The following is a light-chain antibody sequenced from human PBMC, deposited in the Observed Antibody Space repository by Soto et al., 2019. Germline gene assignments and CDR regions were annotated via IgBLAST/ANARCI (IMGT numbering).Light chain of an antibody. Sequence: ETVLTQAPCTLSLSLGAGSTLSCRASQNIRSAYLAWYQQIPGQAPRLLIYDASSRAAGIPARFSGSGSATDFTLTSSSLQPDDFAVYFCQQFSTSPITFGQGTRVDIK. V-gene: IGKV3-20*01. J-gene: IGKJ5*01. CDR1: QNIRSAY. CDR3: QQFSTSPIT. CDR2: DAS.